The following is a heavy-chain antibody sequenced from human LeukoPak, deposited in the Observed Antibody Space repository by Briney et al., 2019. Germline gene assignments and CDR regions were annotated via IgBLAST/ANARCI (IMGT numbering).Heavy chain of an antibody. Sequence: ASLKVSSMASGYTFTGYYMHWVRQAPGQGLEWMGWINPNSGGTNCAQEFQGRVTMTRDTSISTSYMELSRMRSDDTAVYYCARGPMVRGVIIKMGLFYWGQGTLVTVSS. D-gene: IGHD3-10*01. CDR3: ARGPMVRGVIIKMGLFY. V-gene: IGHV1-2*02. CDR2: INPNSGGT. CDR1: GYTFTGYY. J-gene: IGHJ4*02.